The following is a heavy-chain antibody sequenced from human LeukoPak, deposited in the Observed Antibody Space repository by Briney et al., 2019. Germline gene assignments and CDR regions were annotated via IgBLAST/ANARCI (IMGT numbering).Heavy chain of an antibody. V-gene: IGHV4-4*07. CDR3: ARDDIGTGTTDY. Sequence: SETLSLTCTVSGDSRSISNYYWNWIRQPAGKGLEWIGRFYTSENTDYNPSLKSRLTMSVDASKKQISLKLSSVTAADTAVYYCARDDIGTGTTDYWGQGTLVTVTS. CDR1: GDSRSISNYY. D-gene: IGHD1-14*01. CDR2: FYTSENT. J-gene: IGHJ4*02.